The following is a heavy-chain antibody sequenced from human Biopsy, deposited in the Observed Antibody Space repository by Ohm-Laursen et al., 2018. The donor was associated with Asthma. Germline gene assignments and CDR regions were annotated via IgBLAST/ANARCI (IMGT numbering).Heavy chain of an antibody. D-gene: IGHD2-21*01. V-gene: IGHV3-30-3*01. J-gene: IGHJ4*02. Sequence: SLRLSCAASGFTFRSYAMHWVRQAPGKGLEWVAVGGSYYDGGLKYYADSVNGRFTISRDKSENTLYLQMNSLTAEDTAVYHCAKDGRSYYGSDSKYMQPVPLGDWGQGTLVTVSA. CDR3: AKDGRSYYGSDSKYMQPVPLGD. CDR1: GFTFRSYA. CDR2: GGSYYDGGLK.